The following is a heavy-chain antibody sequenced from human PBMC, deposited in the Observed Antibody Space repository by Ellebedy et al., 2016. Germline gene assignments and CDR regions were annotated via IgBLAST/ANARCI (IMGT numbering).Heavy chain of an antibody. D-gene: IGHD4-17*01. Sequence: GGSLRLSCAASGFTFSSYAMSWVRQAPGKGLEWVSAISGSGGSTYYADSVKGRFTISRDNSKNTLYLQMNSLRAEDTAVYYCAKGDYGDYPPPYYYYGMDVWGQGTTVTVSS. V-gene: IGHV3-23*01. CDR2: ISGSGGST. J-gene: IGHJ6*02. CDR3: AKGDYGDYPPPYYYYGMDV. CDR1: GFTFSSYA.